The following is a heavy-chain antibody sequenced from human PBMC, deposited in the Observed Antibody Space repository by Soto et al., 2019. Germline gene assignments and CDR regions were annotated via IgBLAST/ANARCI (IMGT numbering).Heavy chain of an antibody. D-gene: IGHD3-22*01. CDR1: GFSLSTYV. J-gene: IGHJ4*02. CDR3: ARGYYDSSGYGFDY. V-gene: IGHV3-23*01. CDR2: VGRSGTT. Sequence: EVQLLESGGGLVQPGGSLRLSCAVSGFSLSTYVMSWVRQAPGKGLEWVSTVGRSGTTFYPDSVRGRFTISRDNSKNSLYLQMNSLRAEDTAVYYCARGYYDSSGYGFDYWGQGTLVTVSS.